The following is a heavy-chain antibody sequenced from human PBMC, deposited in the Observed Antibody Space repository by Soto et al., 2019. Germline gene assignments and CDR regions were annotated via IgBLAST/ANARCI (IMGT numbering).Heavy chain of an antibody. J-gene: IGHJ3*02. D-gene: IGHD2-15*01. CDR2: INQDGSEK. V-gene: IGHV3-7*03. CDR1: GFTFSNYY. CDR3: ARYVGEI. Sequence: EAQLVESGGASVQPGGSLRLSCAASGFTFSNYYMSWFRQAPGKGLQWVASINQDGSEKYSVDSVKGRFTISRDNGKNSVYLQMNSLRVEDTAVYYCARYVGEIWGHGTKVTVSS.